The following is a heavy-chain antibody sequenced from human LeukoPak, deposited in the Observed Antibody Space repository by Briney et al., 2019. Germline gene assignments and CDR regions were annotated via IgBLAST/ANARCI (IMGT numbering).Heavy chain of an antibody. CDR1: GFTFSSYS. D-gene: IGHD6-13*01. J-gene: IGHJ4*02. CDR3: ARGRIAAAGKISDY. CDR2: ISSSSSTI. Sequence: QPGGSLRLSCAASGFTFSSYSMNWVRQAPGKGLEWVSYISSSSSTIYYADSVKGRFTISRDNAKNSLYLQMNSLRAEDTAVYYCARGRIAAAGKISDYWGQGTLVTVSS. V-gene: IGHV3-48*04.